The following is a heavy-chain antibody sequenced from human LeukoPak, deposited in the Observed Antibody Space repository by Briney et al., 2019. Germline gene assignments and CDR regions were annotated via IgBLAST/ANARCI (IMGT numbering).Heavy chain of an antibody. CDR2: IKHDGSEK. CDR1: GFTFSRSW. Sequence: GGSLRLSCAASGFTFSRSWMTWVRQAPGKGLEWVANIKHDGSEKYYVDSVKGRFTISRDNAKNSLYLQMNSLRAEDTAVYYCVGAPNNAYFDYWGQGTLITVSS. V-gene: IGHV3-7*01. J-gene: IGHJ4*02. CDR3: VGAPNNAYFDY. D-gene: IGHD1/OR15-1a*01.